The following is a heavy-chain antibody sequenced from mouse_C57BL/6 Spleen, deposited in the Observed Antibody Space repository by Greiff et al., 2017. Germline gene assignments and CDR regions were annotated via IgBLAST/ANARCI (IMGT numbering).Heavy chain of an antibody. CDR1: GYTFTSYW. CDR3: ASPFYGSRFAY. Sequence: QVQLQPPGAELVKPGASVKLSCKASGYTFTSYWMQWVKQRPGQGLEWIGEIDPSDSYTNYNQKFKGKATLTVDTSSSTAYMQLSSLTSEDSAVYYCASPFYGSRFAYWGQGTLVTVSA. CDR2: IDPSDSYT. V-gene: IGHV1-50*01. D-gene: IGHD1-1*01. J-gene: IGHJ3*01.